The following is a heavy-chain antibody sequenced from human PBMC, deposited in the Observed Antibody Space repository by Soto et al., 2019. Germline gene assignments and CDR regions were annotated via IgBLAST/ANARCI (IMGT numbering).Heavy chain of an antibody. CDR2: IIPILGIA. CDR3: AREDIVATVYYGMDV. J-gene: IGHJ6*02. CDR1: GGTFSSYT. D-gene: IGHD5-12*01. Sequence: QVQLAQSGAEVKKPGSSVKVSCKASGGTFSSYTISWVRQAPGQGLEWMGRIIPILGIANYAQKFLGRVTITADKSTSTAYMELSSLRSEDTAVYYCAREDIVATVYYGMDVWGQGTTVTVSS. V-gene: IGHV1-69*08.